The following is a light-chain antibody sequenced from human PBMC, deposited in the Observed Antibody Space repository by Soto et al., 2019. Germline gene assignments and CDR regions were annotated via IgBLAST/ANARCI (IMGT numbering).Light chain of an antibody. CDR2: WAS. J-gene: IGKJ5*01. CDR1: QSVLYSSNNKNY. Sequence: DIVMTQSPDSLAVSLGARATINCKSSQSVLYSSNNKNYLAWYQQKPGQPPKLLIYWASTRESGVPDRFSGSGSGTDFTLTITSLQAEDVSVYYCQQYYSTLPITFGQGTRLEIK. V-gene: IGKV4-1*01. CDR3: QQYYSTLPIT.